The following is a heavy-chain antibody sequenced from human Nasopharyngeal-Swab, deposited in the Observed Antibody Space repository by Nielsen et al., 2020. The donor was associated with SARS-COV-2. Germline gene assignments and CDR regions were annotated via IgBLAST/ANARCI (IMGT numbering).Heavy chain of an antibody. J-gene: IGHJ4*02. Sequence: SVKVSYKASGGTFSSYAISWVRQAPGQGLEWMGRIIPILGIANYAQKFQGRVTITADKSTSTAYMELSSLRSEDTAVYYCARDTNTYGGNQPDYWGQGTLVTVSS. CDR2: IIPILGIA. CDR3: ARDTNTYGGNQPDY. CDR1: GGTFSSYA. V-gene: IGHV1-69*04. D-gene: IGHD4-23*01.